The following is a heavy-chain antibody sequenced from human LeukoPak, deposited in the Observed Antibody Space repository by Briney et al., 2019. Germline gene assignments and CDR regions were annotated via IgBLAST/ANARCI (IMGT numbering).Heavy chain of an antibody. CDR1: GGSLSSYY. V-gene: IGHV4-59*01. Sequence: SETLSLTCTVSGGSLSSYYWSWLRQPPGKGLEWIGYIYYSWSTNYNPSLKSRVTISVDTSKNQFSLKLSSVTAADTAVYYCARSPVLRYFDWLLPEPYYFDYWGQGTLVTVSS. D-gene: IGHD3-9*01. CDR3: ARSPVLRYFDWLLPEPYYFDY. CDR2: IYYSWST. J-gene: IGHJ4*02.